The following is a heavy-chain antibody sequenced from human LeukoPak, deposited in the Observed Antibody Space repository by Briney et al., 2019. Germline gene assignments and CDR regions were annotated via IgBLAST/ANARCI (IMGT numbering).Heavy chain of an antibody. CDR3: VREKLFSVDIPGHPRPNGV. CDR1: GGSIGTYY. V-gene: IGHV4-4*07. Sequence: KASETLSLTCTVSGGSIGTYYWSWIRQPPGRGLEWIGRIYTSGSTNYNPSLKSRVTMSVDTSKNQFSLKLSSVTAADTAVYYCVREKLFSVDIPGHPRPNGVWGQGIMVTVSS. D-gene: IGHD2-2*03. J-gene: IGHJ4*02. CDR2: IYTSGST.